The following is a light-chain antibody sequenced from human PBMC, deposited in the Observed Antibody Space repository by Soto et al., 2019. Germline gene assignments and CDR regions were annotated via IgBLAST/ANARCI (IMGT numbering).Light chain of an antibody. CDR3: QQLNSYPIT. J-gene: IGKJ5*01. Sequence: DIQLTQSPSFLSASVGDRVTITCRASQDVSSYLAWYQQKPGKAPKLLIYAASTSQSGVPSRFSGSGSGTEVTLTSSSLQPEDFATYYCQQLNSYPITFGQGTRLEIK. CDR2: AAS. V-gene: IGKV1-9*01. CDR1: QDVSSY.